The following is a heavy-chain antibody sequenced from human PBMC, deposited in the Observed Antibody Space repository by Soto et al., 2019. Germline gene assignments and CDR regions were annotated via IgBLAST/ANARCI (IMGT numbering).Heavy chain of an antibody. J-gene: IGHJ5*02. CDR2: IYYSGST. CDR3: ARLGSLHLSSSWEGWFDP. D-gene: IGHD6-13*01. V-gene: IGHV4-59*08. Sequence: PSETLSLPCTVSGGSLSDYYWSWIRQPPGKEMEYIGYIYYSGSTYYSPSLRSRVTISVDTSKKNFSLKLMSATAADTAVYYCARLGSLHLSSSWEGWFDPWGQGALVTVSS. CDR1: GGSLSDYY.